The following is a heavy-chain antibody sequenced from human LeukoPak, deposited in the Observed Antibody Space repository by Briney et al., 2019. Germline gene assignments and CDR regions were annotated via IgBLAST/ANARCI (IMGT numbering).Heavy chain of an antibody. CDR3: ARVGGWYRYFFDY. CDR2: ITPSGGST. D-gene: IGHD6-19*01. Sequence: ASVKVSCKASGYTFTNYHMHWVRQAPGQGLEWMGMITPSGGSTNYAQKFQGRVTMTRDMSTSTVYMELSSLRSEDTAVYYCARVGGWYRYFFDYWGQGTLLTVSS. V-gene: IGHV1-46*01. CDR1: GYTFTNYH. J-gene: IGHJ4*02.